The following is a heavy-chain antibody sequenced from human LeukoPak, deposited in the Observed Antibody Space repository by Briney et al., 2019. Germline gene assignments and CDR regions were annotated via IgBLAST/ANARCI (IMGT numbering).Heavy chain of an antibody. V-gene: IGHV1-69*13. CDR1: GGTFSIYA. J-gene: IGHJ6*02. CDR2: IIPIFGTA. CDR3: ARDRGCSGGSCYLYYYYGMDV. Sequence: SVRVSCKASGGTFSIYAISWVRQAPGQGLEWMGGIIPIFGTANYAQKFQGRVTITADESTSTAYMELSSLRSEDTAVYYCARDRGCSGGSCYLYYYYGMDVWGQGTTVTVSS. D-gene: IGHD2-15*01.